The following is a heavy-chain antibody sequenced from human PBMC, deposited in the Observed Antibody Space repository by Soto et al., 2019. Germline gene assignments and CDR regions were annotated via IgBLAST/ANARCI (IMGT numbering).Heavy chain of an antibody. Sequence: QVQLVESGGGVVQPGGSLRLSCTASGFTFSSYGMHWVRQAPGKGLQWVAVIPHDGTYQYYLDSVKGRFTISRDNSKDTLYLQMNSLRVEDTAVYYCVRDDDNLDNGLAHWGQGTLVTVSS. CDR2: IPHDGTYQ. V-gene: IGHV3-30*19. J-gene: IGHJ4*02. D-gene: IGHD1-1*01. CDR1: GFTFSSYG. CDR3: VRDDDNLDNGLAH.